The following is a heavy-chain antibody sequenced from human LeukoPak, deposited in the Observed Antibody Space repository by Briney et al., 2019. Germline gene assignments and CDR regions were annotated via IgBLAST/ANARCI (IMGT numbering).Heavy chain of an antibody. V-gene: IGHV3-30*18. CDR1: GFTFSSYG. Sequence: GGSLRLSCAASGFTFSSYGMHWVRQAPGKGLEGVAIISYDGSNRYYADSVKGRLTISRDNSKNTPYLQMNSLRAEDTAVYYCAKPDHYYDSSGYYPYYFDYWGQGTLDTVSS. D-gene: IGHD3-22*01. CDR2: ISYDGSNR. J-gene: IGHJ4*02. CDR3: AKPDHYYDSSGYYPYYFDY.